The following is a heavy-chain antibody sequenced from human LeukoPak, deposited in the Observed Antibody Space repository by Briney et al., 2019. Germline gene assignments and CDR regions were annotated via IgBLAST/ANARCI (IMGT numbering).Heavy chain of an antibody. D-gene: IGHD2-15*01. V-gene: IGHV3-30*04. CDR2: ISYDGSNK. J-gene: IGHJ3*02. CDR3: AREAVVVVAAGAFDI. Sequence: PGRSLRLSCAASGFTFSSYAMHWVRQAPGKGLEWVAVISYDGSNKYYADSVKGRFTISRDNSKNTLYLQMNSLRAEDTAVYYCAREAVVVVAAGAFDIWGQGTMVTVSS. CDR1: GFTFSSYA.